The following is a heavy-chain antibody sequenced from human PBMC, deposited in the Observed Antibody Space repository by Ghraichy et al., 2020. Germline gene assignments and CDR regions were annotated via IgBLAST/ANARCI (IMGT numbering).Heavy chain of an antibody. D-gene: IGHD6-19*01. CDR3: ARLPLSDQWLVPY. J-gene: IGHJ4*02. CDR2: LFYSGST. Sequence: SETLSLTCTVSGGSISSSSYYWGWIRQPPGKGLEWIGSLFYSGSTYYNPSLKSRVTISVDTSKNQFSLKLSSVTAADTAVYYCARLPLSDQWLVPYWGQGNLVTGSS. V-gene: IGHV4-39*01. CDR1: GGSISSSSYY.